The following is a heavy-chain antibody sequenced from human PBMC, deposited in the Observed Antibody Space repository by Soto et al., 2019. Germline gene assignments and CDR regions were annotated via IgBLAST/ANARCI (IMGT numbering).Heavy chain of an antibody. CDR3: ARSYRRYCSGGSCYSYYYYYMDV. J-gene: IGHJ6*03. V-gene: IGHV4-59*01. CDR2: IYYSGST. Sequence: PSETLSLTCTVSGGSISSYYWSWIRQPPGKGLEWIGYIYYSGSTNCNPSLKSRVTISVDTSKNQFSLKLSSVTAADTAVYYCARSYRRYCSGGSCYSYYYYYMDVWGKGTTVTVSS. CDR1: GGSISSYY. D-gene: IGHD2-15*01.